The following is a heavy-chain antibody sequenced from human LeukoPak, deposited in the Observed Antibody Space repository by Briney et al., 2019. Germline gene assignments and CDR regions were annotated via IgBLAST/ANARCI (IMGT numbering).Heavy chain of an antibody. D-gene: IGHD2-2*01. J-gene: IGHJ4*02. CDR2: ISSSSNNI. CDR1: GFTFSTYT. Sequence: GGSLRLSCAASGFTFSTYTMNWVRQAPGKGLEWVSSISSSSNNINYADSVKGRFTISRDNAMNSVHLQMNSLRVEDTAVYYCARGYQRPDYWGQGTLITVST. V-gene: IGHV3-21*01. CDR3: ARGYQRPDY.